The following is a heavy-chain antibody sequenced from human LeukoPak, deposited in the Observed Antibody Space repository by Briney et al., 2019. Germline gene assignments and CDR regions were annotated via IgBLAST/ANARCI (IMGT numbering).Heavy chain of an antibody. CDR2: IHPGDSDT. D-gene: IGHD2-15*01. J-gene: IGHJ4*02. CDR1: GYRFTNSW. Sequence: GESLKISCKGSGYRFTNSWIGWVRQMPGKGLEWMGIIHPGDSDTRYSPSFQGQVTISADKSISTAYLHWSSLKASDTAIYYCARGFCIGGSCYDAFDYWGQGTLVTVSS. V-gene: IGHV5-51*01. CDR3: ARGFCIGGSCYDAFDY.